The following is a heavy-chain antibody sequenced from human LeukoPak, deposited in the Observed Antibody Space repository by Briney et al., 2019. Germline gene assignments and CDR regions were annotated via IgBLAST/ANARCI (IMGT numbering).Heavy chain of an antibody. CDR1: GFTFSSYG. J-gene: IGHJ1*01. CDR2: ISYDGSNK. V-gene: IGHV3-30*18. D-gene: IGHD4-17*01. CDR3: AKSTGAGDYGYFQH. Sequence: GRSLRLSCAASGFTFSSYGMHWVRQAPGKGLEWVAVISYDGSNKYYADSVKGRFTISRDNSKNTLYLQMNSLRAEDTAVYYCAKSTGAGDYGYFQHWGQGTLVTVSS.